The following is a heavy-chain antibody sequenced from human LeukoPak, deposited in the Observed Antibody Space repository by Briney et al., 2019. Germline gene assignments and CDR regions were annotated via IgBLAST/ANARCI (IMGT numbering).Heavy chain of an antibody. J-gene: IGHJ4*02. Sequence: GGSLRLSCAASGFTFSSYAMCWVRQAPGKGLEWVSAISGSGGSTYYADSVKGRFTISRDNSKNTLYLQMNSLRAEDTAVYYCAKGDTAMPRYFDYWGQGTLVTVSS. D-gene: IGHD5-18*01. CDR3: AKGDTAMPRYFDY. CDR2: ISGSGGST. V-gene: IGHV3-23*01. CDR1: GFTFSSYA.